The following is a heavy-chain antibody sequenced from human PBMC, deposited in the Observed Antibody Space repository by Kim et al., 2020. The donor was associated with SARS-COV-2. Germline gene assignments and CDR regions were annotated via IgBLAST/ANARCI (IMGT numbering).Heavy chain of an antibody. Sequence: SETLSLTCAVYGGSFSGYYWSWIRQPPGKGLEWIGEINHSGSTNYNPSLKSRVTISVDTSKNQFSLKLSSVTAADTSVYYCARGGKAGSYLSYFDYWGQGTLVTVSS. J-gene: IGHJ4*02. CDR2: INHSGST. V-gene: IGHV4-34*01. CDR3: ARGGKAGSYLSYFDY. D-gene: IGHD1-26*01. CDR1: GGSFSGYY.